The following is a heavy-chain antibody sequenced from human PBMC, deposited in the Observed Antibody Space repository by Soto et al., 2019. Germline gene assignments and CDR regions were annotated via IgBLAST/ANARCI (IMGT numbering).Heavy chain of an antibody. CDR2: INHSGVT. Sequence: SETQSLTCTVYGGNFRGYGWSWIRQPPGKGLEWIGEINHSGVTNYKPSLKRRVTISVDTSKNQFSLQLKSVTAADTALYYCARFSGSYYYAMDVWGQGSTVTVS. V-gene: IGHV4-34*01. J-gene: IGHJ6*02. CDR3: ARFSGSYYYAMDV. D-gene: IGHD6-19*01. CDR1: GGNFRGYG.